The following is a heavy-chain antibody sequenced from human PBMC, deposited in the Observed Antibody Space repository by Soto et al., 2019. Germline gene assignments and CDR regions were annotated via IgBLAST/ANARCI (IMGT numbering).Heavy chain of an antibody. J-gene: IGHJ4*02. D-gene: IGHD2-15*01. Sequence: SGPTLVNPTQTLTLTCTFSGFSLSTTGVGVGWIRQPPGKALEWLALIYWNGNTGYSSSLKSRLTITKDTSRNQVVLTMTNMDPVDTATYYCVHRGYCSGGICYQTGTFDHWGQGTLVTVSS. V-gene: IGHV2-5*01. CDR3: VHRGYCSGGICYQTGTFDH. CDR2: IYWNGNT. CDR1: GFSLSTTGVG.